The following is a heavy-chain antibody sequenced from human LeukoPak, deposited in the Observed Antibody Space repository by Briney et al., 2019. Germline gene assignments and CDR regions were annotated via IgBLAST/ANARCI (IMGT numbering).Heavy chain of an antibody. CDR1: GYTFTSYG. V-gene: IGHV1-18*01. Sequence: ASVKVSCKASGYTFTSYGISWVRQAPGQGLEWMGWISAYNGNTNYAQKLQGRVTMTTDTSTSTAYMELRSLRSDDTAVYYCSTYDYGDYDGYWGQGTLVTVSS. CDR3: STYDYGDYDGY. CDR2: ISAYNGNT. D-gene: IGHD4-17*01. J-gene: IGHJ4*02.